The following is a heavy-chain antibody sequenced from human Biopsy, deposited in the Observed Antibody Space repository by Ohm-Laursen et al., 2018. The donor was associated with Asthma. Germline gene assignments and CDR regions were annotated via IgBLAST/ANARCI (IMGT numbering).Heavy chain of an antibody. CDR3: ARFKRGFSYGYAGVFDH. D-gene: IGHD5-18*01. CDR1: GFDFSDYT. Sequence: SLRLSCTAPGFDFSDYTMNWVRQAPGKGLEWVSYISSSSSTIYYADSVKGRFTISRDNAKNSLYLQMNSLRDEDTAVYYCARFKRGFSYGYAGVFDHWGQGTLVTRSS. CDR2: ISSSSSTI. J-gene: IGHJ4*02. V-gene: IGHV3-48*02.